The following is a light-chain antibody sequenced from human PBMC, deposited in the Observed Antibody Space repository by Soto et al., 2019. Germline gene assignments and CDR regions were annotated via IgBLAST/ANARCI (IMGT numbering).Light chain of an antibody. CDR3: QQYNSYSPWT. V-gene: IGKV1-5*03. Sequence: DIQMTQSPSTLSASVGDRVTITCRASQSISSWLAWYQQKPGKAPKLLIYKASSLESGVPSRFSGSGSGTEFTLTISSLQPDDFATYYCQQYNSYSPWTFGQGTKEEIQ. CDR1: QSISSW. CDR2: KAS. J-gene: IGKJ1*01.